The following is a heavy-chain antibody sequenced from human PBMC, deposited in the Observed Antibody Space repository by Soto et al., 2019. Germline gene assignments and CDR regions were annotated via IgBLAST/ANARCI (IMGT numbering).Heavy chain of an antibody. Sequence: GASVKVSWKASGYTFTRYDINWGRQATGQGLEWMGWMNPNSGNTSYAQKFQGRVTMTRNTSISTVYMELSSLRSEDTAVYYCARERIAAAGRGWFDPWGQGTLVTVSS. V-gene: IGHV1-8*01. CDR3: ARERIAAAGRGWFDP. D-gene: IGHD6-13*01. CDR2: MNPNSGNT. CDR1: GYTFTRYD. J-gene: IGHJ5*02.